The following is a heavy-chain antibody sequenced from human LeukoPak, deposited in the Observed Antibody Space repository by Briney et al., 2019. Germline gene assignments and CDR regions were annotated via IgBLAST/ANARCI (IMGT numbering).Heavy chain of an antibody. CDR1: GRSISSYY. Sequence: PSETLSLTCTVSGRSISSYYWSWLRQPPGKGLEWIGYIYTSGSTNYNPSLKSRVTISVDTSKNQFSLKLSSVTAADTAVYYCARHGVILTPGYYYYMDVWGKGTTVTVSS. J-gene: IGHJ6*03. V-gene: IGHV4-4*09. CDR3: ARHGVILTPGYYYYMDV. D-gene: IGHD3-9*01. CDR2: IYTSGST.